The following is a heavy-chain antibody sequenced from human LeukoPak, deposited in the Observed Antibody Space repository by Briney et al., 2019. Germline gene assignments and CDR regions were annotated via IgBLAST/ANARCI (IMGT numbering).Heavy chain of an antibody. D-gene: IGHD3-22*01. J-gene: IGHJ4*02. CDR1: GFIFSSHW. V-gene: IGHV3-7*01. CDR2: IKEDGSER. CDR3: ARERSGGYCDY. Sequence: GGSLRLSCAASGFIFSSHWMSWVRQAPGEGLEWVAHIKEDGSERYYGDSVKGRFTISRDNAKNSLYLQINSLRAEDTAVYYCARERSGGYCDYWGQGTLVTVSS.